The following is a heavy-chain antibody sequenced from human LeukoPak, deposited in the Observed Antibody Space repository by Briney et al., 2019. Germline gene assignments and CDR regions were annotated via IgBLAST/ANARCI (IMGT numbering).Heavy chain of an antibody. Sequence: GASVKVSCKASGYTSTNSDINWVRQAPGQGLEWMGWMNLNSGKTGYGQEFQGRVTMTTNTSISTAYMELSSLRSEDTAVYCCGRGYAMVVWRQGTTVTVSS. V-gene: IGHV1-8*01. J-gene: IGHJ6*02. CDR3: GRGYAMVV. CDR2: MNLNSGKT. CDR1: GYTSTNSD.